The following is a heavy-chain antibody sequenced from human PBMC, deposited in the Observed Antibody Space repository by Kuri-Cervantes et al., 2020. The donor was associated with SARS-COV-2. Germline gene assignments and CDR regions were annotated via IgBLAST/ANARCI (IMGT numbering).Heavy chain of an antibody. V-gene: IGHV3-53*01. D-gene: IGHD5-18*01. CDR1: GFAVRNTY. J-gene: IGHJ4*02. Sequence: GGSLRLSCAASGFAVRNTYMAWVRQAPGKGLECVSVIYSGGNTYYADSVKGRFTISRDNAKNSLYLQMNSLRAEDTAVYYCARDLSSGLWAFDYWGQGTLVTVSS. CDR3: ARDLSSGLWAFDY. CDR2: IYSGGNT.